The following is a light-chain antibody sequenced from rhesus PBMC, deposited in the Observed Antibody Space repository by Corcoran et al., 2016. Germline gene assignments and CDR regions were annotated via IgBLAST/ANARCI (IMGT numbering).Light chain of an antibody. CDR2: GTS. Sequence: EIVMTQSPATLSLSPGERATLSCRASQIVSTNLAWYQQKPGQAPSLLIYGTSRRATGIPNRFRSRVSGTDFTLTISSLEPEDFAFYYCQQYSNWPLTFGGGTKVEI. V-gene: IGKV3-42*03. CDR3: QQYSNWPLT. J-gene: IGKJ4*01. CDR1: QIVSTN.